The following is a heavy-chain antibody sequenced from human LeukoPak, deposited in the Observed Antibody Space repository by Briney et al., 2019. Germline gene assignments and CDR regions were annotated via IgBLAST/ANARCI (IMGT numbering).Heavy chain of an antibody. Sequence: GASVKVSCKASGYTFTSYYMHWVRQAPGQGLEWMGIINPSGGSTSYAQKFQGRVTMTRDTSTSTVYMELSSLRSEDTAVYYCARDIVVVPAATEDNYYYGMDVWGKGTTVTVSS. V-gene: IGHV1-46*01. CDR2: INPSGGST. CDR1: GYTFTSYY. J-gene: IGHJ6*04. CDR3: ARDIVVVPAATEDNYYYGMDV. D-gene: IGHD2-2*01.